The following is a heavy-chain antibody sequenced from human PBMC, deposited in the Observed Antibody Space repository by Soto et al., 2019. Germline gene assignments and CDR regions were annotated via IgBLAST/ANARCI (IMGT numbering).Heavy chain of an antibody. CDR3: ARGAAVAVY. D-gene: IGHD6-19*01. CDR1: GFTVSSNY. CDR2: IYSGGSR. Sequence: EVQLVESGGGLIQPGGSLRLSCAASGFTVSSNYMSWVRQAPGKGLEWVSVIYSGGSRYYADSVKGRITISRDNSTNTLYLQRNSLRAYDTAVYYCARGAAVAVYCRQGTVVTVSS. J-gene: IGHJ4*02. V-gene: IGHV3-53*01.